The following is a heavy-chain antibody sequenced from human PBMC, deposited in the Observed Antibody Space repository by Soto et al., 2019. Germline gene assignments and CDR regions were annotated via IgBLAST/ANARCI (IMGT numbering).Heavy chain of an antibody. V-gene: IGHV1-3*01. Sequence: ASVKVSCKASGYTFTSYAMHWVRQAPGQRLEWMGWINAGNGNTKYSQKFQGRVTITRDTSASTAYMELSSLRSEDTAVYYCARGIVVGTALYYWGQGTLVTVSS. J-gene: IGHJ4*02. CDR3: ARGIVVGTALYY. CDR1: GYTFTSYA. CDR2: INAGNGNT. D-gene: IGHD2-21*02.